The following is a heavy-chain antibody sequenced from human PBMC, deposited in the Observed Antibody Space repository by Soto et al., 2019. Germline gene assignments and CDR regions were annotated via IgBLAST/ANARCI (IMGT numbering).Heavy chain of an antibody. CDR1: GYTFTGYY. V-gene: IGHV1-2*06. D-gene: IGHD6-13*01. Sequence: AAVKVYCKASGYTFTGYYMHWVRQAPGQGLEWMGRINPNSGGTNYAQKFQGRVTMTRDTSISTAYMELSRLRSDDTAVYYCAHGIAAAGSWFDPWGQGTLVTVSS. CDR2: INPNSGGT. CDR3: AHGIAAAGSWFDP. J-gene: IGHJ5*02.